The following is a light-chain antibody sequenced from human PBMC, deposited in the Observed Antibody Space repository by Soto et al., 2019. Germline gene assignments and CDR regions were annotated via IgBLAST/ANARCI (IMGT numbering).Light chain of an antibody. Sequence: QSALTQPASVSGSPGQSITISCTGTSDDVGGYNYVSWYQQYPGKAPKLMIYEVSNRPSGVSNRFSGSKSGNTASLTISGLQAEDEADYYCSSYTSSSTLVFGGGTKVTVL. V-gene: IGLV2-14*01. CDR3: SSYTSSSTLV. CDR2: EVS. J-gene: IGLJ2*01. CDR1: SDDVGGYNY.